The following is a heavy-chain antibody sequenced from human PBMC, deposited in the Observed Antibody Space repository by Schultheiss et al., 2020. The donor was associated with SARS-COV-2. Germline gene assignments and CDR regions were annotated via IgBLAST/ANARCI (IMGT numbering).Heavy chain of an antibody. V-gene: IGHV3-7*03. D-gene: IGHD6-13*01. CDR2: IKQDGSEK. J-gene: IGHJ5*02. CDR1: GFTFSSYW. Sequence: GGSLRLSCAASGFTFSSYWMSWVRQAPGKGLEWVANIKQDGSEKYYVDSVKGRFTISRDNSKNTLYLQMNSLRAEDTAVYYCAKRSSSWYSEGWFDPWGQGTLVTVSS. CDR3: AKRSSSWYSEGWFDP.